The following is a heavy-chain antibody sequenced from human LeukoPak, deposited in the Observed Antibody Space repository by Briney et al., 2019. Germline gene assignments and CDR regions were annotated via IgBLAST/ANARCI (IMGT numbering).Heavy chain of an antibody. CDR3: ARHGADYGDQYYYYGMDV. CDR2: IYYSGST. Sequence: SETLSLTCAVYAGSFSGYYWSWIRQPPGKGLEWIGYIYYSGSTNYNPSLKSRVTISVDSSKNQFSLKLSSVTAADTAVYYCARHGADYGDQYYYYGMDVWGQGTTVTVSS. D-gene: IGHD4-17*01. V-gene: IGHV4-59*08. CDR1: AGSFSGYY. J-gene: IGHJ6*02.